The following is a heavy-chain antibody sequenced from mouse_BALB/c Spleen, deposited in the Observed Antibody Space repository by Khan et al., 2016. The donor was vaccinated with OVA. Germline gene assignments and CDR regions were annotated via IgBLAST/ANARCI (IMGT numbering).Heavy chain of an antibody. Sequence: EVQLQQSGAELVKPGASVKLSCTASGFNITDTHMHWVKQRPEQGLEWIGGIDPANDNSNYDPRFQGKATITADTSSNTAYLHLSILTSEDTDVYYSAPAVTGDYFDYWGQGTTLTVSS. CDR3: APAVTGDYFDY. J-gene: IGHJ2*01. V-gene: IGHV14-3*02. D-gene: IGHD2-13*01. CDR1: GFNITDTH. CDR2: IDPANDNS.